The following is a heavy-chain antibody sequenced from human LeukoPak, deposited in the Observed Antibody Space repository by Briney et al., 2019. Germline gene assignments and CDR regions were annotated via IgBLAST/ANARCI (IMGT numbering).Heavy chain of an antibody. Sequence: PSETLSLTCTVSGGSISSYYWSWIRQPPGKGLEWIGYIHHSGSTNYNPSLKSRGSISLDTSKNQFSLNLTSVTAADTGIYYCAREGEDTTATITGAFDLWGHGTMVTVSS. J-gene: IGHJ3*01. CDR3: AREGEDTTATITGAFDL. V-gene: IGHV4-59*01. CDR2: IHHSGST. CDR1: GGSISSYY. D-gene: IGHD5-12*01.